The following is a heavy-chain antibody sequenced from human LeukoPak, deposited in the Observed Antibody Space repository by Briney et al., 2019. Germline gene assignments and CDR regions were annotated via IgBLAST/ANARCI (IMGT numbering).Heavy chain of an antibody. CDR3: TTHAGYCSGGSCYPMGYYYYYYMDV. V-gene: IGHV3-15*01. CDR1: GFTFSSSG. Sequence: GGSLRLSCTASGFTFSSSGMNWVRQAPGKGLEWVGRIKSKTDGGTTDYAAPVKGRFTISRDDSKNTLYLQMNSLKTEDTAVYYCTTHAGYCSGGSCYPMGYYYYYYMDVWGKGTTVTISS. J-gene: IGHJ6*03. CDR2: IKSKTDGGTT. D-gene: IGHD2-15*01.